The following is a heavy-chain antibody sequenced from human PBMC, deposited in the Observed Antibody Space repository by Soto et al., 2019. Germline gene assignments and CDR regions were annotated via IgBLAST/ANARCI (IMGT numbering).Heavy chain of an antibody. D-gene: IGHD3-10*01. J-gene: IGHJ6*02. V-gene: IGHV1-2*04. CDR3: ARDRGYFGSGSYKGVRPGAGSFYYGMDV. CDR1: GYTFTGYY. CDR2: INPNSGGT. Sequence: GASVKVSCKASGYTFTGYYMHWVRQAPGQGLEWMGWINPNSGGTNYAQKFQGWVTMTRDTSISTAYMELSRLRSDDTAVYYCARDRGYFGSGSYKGVRPGAGSFYYGMDVWGQGTTVTVSS.